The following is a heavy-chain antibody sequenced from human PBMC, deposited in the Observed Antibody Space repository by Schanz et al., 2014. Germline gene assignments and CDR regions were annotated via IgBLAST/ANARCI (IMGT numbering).Heavy chain of an antibody. V-gene: IGHV3-23*04. CDR2: LGGSTGGI. CDR3: AKTLGGAGLTLYFDH. Sequence: EVQLVESGGGLVEPGGSLRLSCEASEFTFSTSAMSWVRQAPGKGLEWVSSLGGSTGGIYYADSVRGRFTISRDNFKNRLYLQMNSLRLEDTAIYYCAKTLGGAGLTLYFDHWGQGSLVTVSS. CDR1: EFTFSTSA. J-gene: IGHJ4*02. D-gene: IGHD3-10*01.